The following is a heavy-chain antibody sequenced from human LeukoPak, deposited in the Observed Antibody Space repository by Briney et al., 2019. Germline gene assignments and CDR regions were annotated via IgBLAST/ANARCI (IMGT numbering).Heavy chain of an antibody. CDR2: IYYSGST. Sequence: PSETLSLTCTVSGGSVSSGSYYWRWIRQPPGKGLEWIGYIYYSGSTNYNPSLKSRVTISVDTSKNQFSLELSSVTAADTAVYYCARGYPPHIVVVTAQWGWFDPWGQGTLVTVSS. CDR1: GGSVSSGSYY. J-gene: IGHJ5*02. V-gene: IGHV4-61*01. D-gene: IGHD2-21*02. CDR3: ARGYPPHIVVVTAQWGWFDP.